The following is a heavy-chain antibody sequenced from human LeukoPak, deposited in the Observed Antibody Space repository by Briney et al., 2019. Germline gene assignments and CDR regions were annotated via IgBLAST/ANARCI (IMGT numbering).Heavy chain of an antibody. CDR3: ASLPGAYYYDSSGYYLDY. CDR1: GGSISSSNW. V-gene: IGHV4-4*02. Sequence: SETLSLTCAVSGGSISSSNWWSWVRQPPGKGLEWIGEIYHSGSTNYNPSLKSRVTISVDKSKNQFSLKLSSVTAADTAVYYCASLPGAYYYDSSGYYLDYWGQGTLVTVSS. D-gene: IGHD3-22*01. J-gene: IGHJ4*02. CDR2: IYHSGST.